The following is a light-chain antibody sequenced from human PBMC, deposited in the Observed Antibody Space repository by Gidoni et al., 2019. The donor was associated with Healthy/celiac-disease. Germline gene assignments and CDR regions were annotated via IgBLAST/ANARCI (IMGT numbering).Light chain of an antibody. CDR3: KQFNSYPLT. CDR2: DAS. J-gene: IGKJ3*01. Sequence: AIQLTQSPSSLSASVGDRVTITCRASQGISSALAWYQQKPGKAPKLLIYDASSLESGVPSRFSGSGSGTDFTLTISSLQPEDFATYYCKQFNSYPLTFXPXTKVDIK. V-gene: IGKV1-13*02. CDR1: QGISSA.